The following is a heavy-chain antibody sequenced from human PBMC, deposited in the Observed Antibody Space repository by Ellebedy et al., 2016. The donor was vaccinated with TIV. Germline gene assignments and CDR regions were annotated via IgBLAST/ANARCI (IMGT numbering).Heavy chain of an antibody. Sequence: GGSLRLSCAVSGFTVSNNFMTWVRQAPGKGPEYVSVIYSQGRTYHVDSVKGRFTISRDNSKNTPYLQVSSLRVEDTAIYYCARKTDSGGSGNFWGPGTLVTVSS. V-gene: IGHV3-53*01. J-gene: IGHJ4*02. CDR1: GFTVSNNF. CDR3: ARKTDSGGSGNF. CDR2: IYSQGRT. D-gene: IGHD3-22*01.